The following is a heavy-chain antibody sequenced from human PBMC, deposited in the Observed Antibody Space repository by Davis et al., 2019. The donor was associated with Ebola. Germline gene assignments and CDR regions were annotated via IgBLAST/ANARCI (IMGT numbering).Heavy chain of an antibody. CDR3: ARGDYGDYGTTLYYYYGMDV. Sequence: GESLKISCAASGFTFSSYSMNWVRQAPGKGLEWVSYISSSSSTIYYADSVKGRFTISRDNAKNSLYLQMNSLRAEDTAVYYCARGDYGDYGTTLYYYYGMDVWGQGTTVTVSS. CDR1: GFTFSSYS. D-gene: IGHD4-17*01. V-gene: IGHV3-48*04. J-gene: IGHJ6*02. CDR2: ISSSSSTI.